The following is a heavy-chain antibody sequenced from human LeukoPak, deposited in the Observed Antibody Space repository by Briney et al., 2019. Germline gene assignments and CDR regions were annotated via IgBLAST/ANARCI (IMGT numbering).Heavy chain of an antibody. V-gene: IGHV1-69*05. J-gene: IGHJ5*02. Sequence: SVKVSCKASGGTFSSYAISWVRQAPGQGLEWMGGIIPIFGTANYAQKFQGRVPITTDESTSTAYMELSSLRSEDTAVYYCARYPGGYDYGWFDPWGQGTLVTVSS. CDR3: ARYPGGYDYGWFDP. CDR1: GGTFSSYA. CDR2: IIPIFGTA. D-gene: IGHD5-12*01.